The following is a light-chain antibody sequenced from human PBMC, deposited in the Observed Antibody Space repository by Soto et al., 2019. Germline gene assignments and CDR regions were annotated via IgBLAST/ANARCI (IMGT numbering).Light chain of an antibody. CDR2: RAS. J-gene: IGKJ1*01. Sequence: DIQMTQSPSSLSASLGDRVTISCRASQSISTYWHWYQQKPGTAPRLLISRASSVKSGVPPRFSGSGSGRDFTLTISSLRPEDIGTYFCQQSYSGPWTFGPGTKVDVK. CDR3: QQSYSGPWT. CDR1: QSISTY. V-gene: IGKV1-39*01.